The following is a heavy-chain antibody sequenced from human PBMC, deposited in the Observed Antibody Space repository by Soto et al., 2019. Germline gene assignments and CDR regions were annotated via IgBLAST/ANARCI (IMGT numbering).Heavy chain of an antibody. V-gene: IGHV3-7*03. CDR1: GFTFSSYW. CDR3: ARVPLVAVAGRDAFDI. CDR2: IKQDGSEK. J-gene: IGHJ3*02. D-gene: IGHD6-19*01. Sequence: GGSLRLSCAASGFTFSSYWMSWVRQAPGKGLEWVANIKQDGSEKYYVDSVKGRFTISRDNAKNSLYLQMNSLRAEDTAVYYCARVPLVAVAGRDAFDIWGQETMVTVSS.